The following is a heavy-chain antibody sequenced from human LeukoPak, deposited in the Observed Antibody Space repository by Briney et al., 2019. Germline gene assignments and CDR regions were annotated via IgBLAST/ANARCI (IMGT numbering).Heavy chain of an antibody. CDR1: GFTFSSYG. Sequence: GGSLRLSCAASGFTFSSYGMSWVRQAPGKGLEWVSAISGSGGSTYYADSVKGRFTISRDNSKNTLYLQMNSLRVEDTAVYYCARGSTLGSCTSSSCHNWFDPWGQGTLVTVSS. CDR3: ARGSTLGSCTSSSCHNWFDP. V-gene: IGHV3-23*01. J-gene: IGHJ5*02. CDR2: ISGSGGST. D-gene: IGHD2-2*01.